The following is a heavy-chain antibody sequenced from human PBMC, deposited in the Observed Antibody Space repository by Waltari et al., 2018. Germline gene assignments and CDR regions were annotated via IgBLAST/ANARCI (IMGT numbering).Heavy chain of an antibody. CDR2: ISWNSGSI. CDR1: GFTFDDYA. CDR3: AKGGSGYYYYYMDV. Sequence: EVQLVESGGGLVQPGRSLRLSCAASGFTFDDYAMHWVRQAPGKGLEWVSGISWNSGSIGYADSVKGRFTISRDNAKNSLYLQMNSLRAEDMALYYCAKGGSGYYYYYMDVWGKGTTVTVSS. V-gene: IGHV3-9*03. D-gene: IGHD3-16*01. J-gene: IGHJ6*03.